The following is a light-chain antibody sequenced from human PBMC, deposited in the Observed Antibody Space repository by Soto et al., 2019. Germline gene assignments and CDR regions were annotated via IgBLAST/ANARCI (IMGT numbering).Light chain of an antibody. CDR2: AAS. CDR1: QTISSW. CDR3: LQHNSYPLT. Sequence: IRMTQSPSSLSASTGDRVTITCRASQTISSWLAWYQQKPGKAPKRLVYAASSLQSGVPSRFSGSASGTEFTLTISGLQPEDSATYYCLQHNSYPLTFGGGTKVDI. V-gene: IGKV1-17*01. J-gene: IGKJ4*01.